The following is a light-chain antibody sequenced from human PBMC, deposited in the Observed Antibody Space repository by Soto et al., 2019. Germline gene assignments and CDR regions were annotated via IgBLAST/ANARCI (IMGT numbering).Light chain of an antibody. CDR1: SGHSTYA. CDR3: PTWATGPDWV. Sequence: QLVLTQSPSASASLGASVKLTCTLSSGHSTYAIAWHQQQPEKGPRYLMKLDSDGSHSKGDGIPDRFSGSSSGAERYLTISSLQSEDEADYYCPTWATGPDWVFGGGTKLTVL. CDR2: LDSDGSH. V-gene: IGLV4-69*01. J-gene: IGLJ3*02.